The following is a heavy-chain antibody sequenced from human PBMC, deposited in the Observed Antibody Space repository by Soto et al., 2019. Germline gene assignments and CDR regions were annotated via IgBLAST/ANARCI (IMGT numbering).Heavy chain of an antibody. J-gene: IGHJ5*02. CDR3: VRDSSGLTGTPA. CDR2: IYYSGIT. V-gene: IGHV4-30-4*01. Sequence: QVQLQEAGPSLVKPSQTLSLTCNVSGDSIISRNYYWTWIRQSPGKGLEWIGNIYYSGITNYNPSLKSRVTSSVDMSNTRLFLSLTSLTAADTAVYFCVRDSSGLTGTPAWGQGILVTVSS. D-gene: IGHD1-7*01. CDR1: GDSIISRNYY.